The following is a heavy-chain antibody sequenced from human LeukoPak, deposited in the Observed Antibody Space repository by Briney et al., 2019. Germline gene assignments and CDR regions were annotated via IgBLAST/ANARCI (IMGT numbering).Heavy chain of an antibody. CDR3: TSVLPGYSSGWFD. V-gene: IGHV3-73*01. J-gene: IGHJ4*02. Sequence: PGGSLRLSCAASGFAFRGSAMHWVRQASGKGLEWVGRIRSKANSYATAYAASVKGRFTISRDDSKNTAYLQMNSLKTEDTAVYYCTSVLPGYSSGWFDWGQGTLVTVSS. D-gene: IGHD6-19*01. CDR1: GFAFRGSA. CDR2: IRSKANSYAT.